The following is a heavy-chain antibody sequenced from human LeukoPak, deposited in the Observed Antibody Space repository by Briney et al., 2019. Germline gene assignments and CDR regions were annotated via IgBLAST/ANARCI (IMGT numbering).Heavy chain of an antibody. V-gene: IGHV4-59*01. J-gene: IGHJ6*03. Sequence: SETLSPTCTVSGGSISSYYWSWIRQPPGKGLEWIGYIYYSGSTNYNPSLKSRVTISVDTSKNQFSLKLSSVTAADTAVYYCARGAPYMDVWGKGTTVTVSS. CDR2: IYYSGST. CDR3: ARGAPYMDV. CDR1: GGSISSYY.